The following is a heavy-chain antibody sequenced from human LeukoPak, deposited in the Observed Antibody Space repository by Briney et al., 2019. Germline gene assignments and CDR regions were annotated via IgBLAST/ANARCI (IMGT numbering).Heavy chain of an antibody. Sequence: PGGSLRLSCAASGFTFDDYAMHWVRHAPGKGLEWVSGISWNSGSIGYADSVKGRFTISRDNAKNSLYLQMNSLRAEDTALYYCAKGSENRITIFGVVIIRNPFDYWGQGTLVTVSS. V-gene: IGHV3-9*01. J-gene: IGHJ4*02. D-gene: IGHD3-3*01. CDR1: GFTFDDYA. CDR3: AKGSENRITIFGVVIIRNPFDY. CDR2: ISWNSGSI.